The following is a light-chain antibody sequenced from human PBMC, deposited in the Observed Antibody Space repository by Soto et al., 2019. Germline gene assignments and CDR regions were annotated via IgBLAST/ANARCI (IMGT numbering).Light chain of an antibody. CDR1: SSNIGAGYD. J-gene: IGLJ2*01. CDR2: GNN. Sequence: QSVLTQPPSVSGAPGQRVTISCTGSSSNIGAGYDVHWYRQLPGTAPKLLIYGNNNRPSGVPDRFSGSKSGTSASLAITGLQAEDEADYYCQSYDSSLKVFGGGTKVTVL. V-gene: IGLV1-40*01. CDR3: QSYDSSLKV.